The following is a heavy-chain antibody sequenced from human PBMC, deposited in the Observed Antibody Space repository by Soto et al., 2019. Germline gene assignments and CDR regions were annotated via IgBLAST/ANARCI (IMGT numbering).Heavy chain of an antibody. CDR2: IKQDGSEK. CDR3: ARVGYKGPFDY. Sequence: GGSLRLSCAASGFTFSSYWMSWVRQAPGKGLEWVANIKQDGSEKYYVDSVKGRFTSSRDNAKNSLYLQMNSLRAEDTAVYYCARVGYKGPFDYWGQGTLVTVSS. J-gene: IGHJ4*02. D-gene: IGHD3-10*01. CDR1: GFTFSSYW. V-gene: IGHV3-7*03.